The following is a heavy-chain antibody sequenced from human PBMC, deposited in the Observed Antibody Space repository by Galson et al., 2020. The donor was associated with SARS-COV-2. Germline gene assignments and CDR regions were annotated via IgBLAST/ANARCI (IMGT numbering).Heavy chain of an antibody. D-gene: IGHD2-21*01. CDR3: AREWGDINSSVFDY. CDR2: INPSGVIT. Sequence: GESLKISCKASGYTFISFYIHWVRQAPGQGLEWMGVINPSGVITSYAQKLRGRVTVTRDMSTQTVYMELSSLTSEDTAVYYCAREWGDINSSVFDYWGQGSLVVVSS. V-gene: IGHV1-46*04. CDR1: GYTFISFY. J-gene: IGHJ4*02.